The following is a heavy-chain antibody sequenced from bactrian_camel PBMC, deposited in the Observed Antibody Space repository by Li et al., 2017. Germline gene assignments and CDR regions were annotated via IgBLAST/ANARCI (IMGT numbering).Heavy chain of an antibody. D-gene: IGHD3*01. CDR1: TYGYSEEF. J-gene: IGHJ4*01. CDR3: AAPCGTDCYGGVCLSRLRNNNR. Sequence: QVQLVESGGGSVQAGGSLTLSCAASTYGYSEEFMGWFRQAPGKAREGVAAIDRDGDTSYADSVKGRFTVSQDDARSTLYLQMTSLQPSDTAMYYCAAPCGTDCYGGVCLSRLRNNNRWGQGTQVTVS. CDR2: IDRDGDT. V-gene: IGHV3S53*01.